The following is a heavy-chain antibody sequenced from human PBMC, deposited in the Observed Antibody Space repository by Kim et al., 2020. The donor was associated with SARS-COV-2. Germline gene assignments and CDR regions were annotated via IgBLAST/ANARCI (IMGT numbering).Heavy chain of an antibody. Sequence: GGSLRLSCAASGFALKDYAMSWVRQAPGKGLEWVSSFSASGATIYADSVKGRFIMSRDNSENTVYLQMHSLRVEDTATYYCAKNEKRSDSSACDYWGQGT. CDR2: FSASGAT. D-gene: IGHD3-22*01. V-gene: IGHV3-23*01. CDR1: GFALKDYA. CDR3: AKNEKRSDSSACDY. J-gene: IGHJ4*02.